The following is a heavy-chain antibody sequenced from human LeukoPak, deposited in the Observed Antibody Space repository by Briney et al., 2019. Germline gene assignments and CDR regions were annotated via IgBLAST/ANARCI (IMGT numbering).Heavy chain of an antibody. CDR1: GFTFSGHW. CDR2: IKSDGSST. CDR3: ARGPLSANYYFGDH. D-gene: IGHD1-26*01. Sequence: PGGSLRLSCAASGFTFSGHWMHWVRQGPGKGLVWVSRIKSDGSSTSYPDSVKGRFTISRDNAKNTLFLQMNSLRAEDTAVYYCARGPLSANYYFGDHWGQGTLVTVSS. J-gene: IGHJ4*02. V-gene: IGHV3-74*01.